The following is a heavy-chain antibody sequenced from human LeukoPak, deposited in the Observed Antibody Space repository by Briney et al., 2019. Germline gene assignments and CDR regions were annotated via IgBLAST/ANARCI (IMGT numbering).Heavy chain of an antibody. V-gene: IGHV3-9*01. Sequence: AGGSLRLSCAASGFTFDDYAMHWVRQAPGKGLEWVSGISWNSGSMDYADSAKGRFTISRDDAKNSLYLQMNSLRAEDTAVYYCARSYAPVVPAAIKGYYMDVWGKGTTVTVSS. CDR3: ARSYAPVVPAAIKGYYMDV. CDR1: GFTFDDYA. J-gene: IGHJ6*03. D-gene: IGHD2-2*02. CDR2: ISWNSGSM.